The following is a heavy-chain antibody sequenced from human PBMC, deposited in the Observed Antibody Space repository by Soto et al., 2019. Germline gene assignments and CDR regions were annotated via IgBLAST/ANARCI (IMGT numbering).Heavy chain of an antibody. Sequence: SETLSLTCTVSGCSISSSSYYWGWIRQPPGKGLEWIGSIYYSGGTYYNPSLKSRVTISVDTSKNQFSLKLSSVTAADTAVYYCAQGSGSYPFYYYYMDVWGKGTTVTVSS. D-gene: IGHD3-10*01. CDR3: AQGSGSYPFYYYYMDV. CDR2: IYYSGGT. V-gene: IGHV4-39*01. J-gene: IGHJ6*03. CDR1: GCSISSSSYY.